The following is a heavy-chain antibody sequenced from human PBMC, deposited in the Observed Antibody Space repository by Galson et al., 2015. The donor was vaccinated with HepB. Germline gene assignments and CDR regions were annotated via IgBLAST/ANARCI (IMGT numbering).Heavy chain of an antibody. V-gene: IGHV3-23*01. CDR1: GFTFISLG. CDR3: AKGTTNIDY. CDR2: IGVNAGST. D-gene: IGHD1-1*01. J-gene: IGHJ4*02. Sequence: SLRLSCAASGFTFISLGMTWVRQAPGKGLECVSAIGVNAGSTDYADSVKGRFTISRDNSKNMLYLQMNNLRAEDTAVYYCAKGTTNIDYWGQGTLVTVSS.